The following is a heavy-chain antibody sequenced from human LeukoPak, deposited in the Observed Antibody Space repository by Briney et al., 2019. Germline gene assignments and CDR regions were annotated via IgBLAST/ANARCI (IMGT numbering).Heavy chain of an antibody. Sequence: GRSLRLSCAASGFTFSSYAMHWVRQAPGKGLEWVSSISSSSSYIYYADSVKGRFTISRDNAKNSLYLQMNSLRAEDTAVYYCARVRGYSYGIETYYYYYGMDVWGQGTTVTVSS. CDR1: GFTFSSYA. J-gene: IGHJ6*02. CDR3: ARVRGYSYGIETYYYYYGMDV. V-gene: IGHV3-21*01. D-gene: IGHD5-18*01. CDR2: ISSSSSYI.